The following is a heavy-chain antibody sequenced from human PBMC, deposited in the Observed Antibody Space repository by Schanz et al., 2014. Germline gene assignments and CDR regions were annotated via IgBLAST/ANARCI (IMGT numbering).Heavy chain of an antibody. CDR2: IGVDGTTT. D-gene: IGHD2-8*01. Sequence: EVQLVESGGGLVKPGGSLRLSCLASGFAFSSYGMNWLRQAPGKGLEWVSVIGVDGTTTYYADSVKGRFTISRDNSKNTLYLQMNSLRAEDTAVYYCTTDNGHFAFDFWGQGTMVTVSS. V-gene: IGHV3-23*04. J-gene: IGHJ3*01. CDR1: GFAFSSYG. CDR3: TTDNGHFAFDF.